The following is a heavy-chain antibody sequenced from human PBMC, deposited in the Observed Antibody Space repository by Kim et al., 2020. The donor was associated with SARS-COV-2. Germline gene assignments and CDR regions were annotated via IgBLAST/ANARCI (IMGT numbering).Heavy chain of an antibody. CDR2: INHSGST. J-gene: IGHJ6*02. V-gene: IGHV4-34*01. CDR1: GGSFSGYY. Sequence: SETLSLTCAVYGGSFSGYYWSWIRRPPGKGLEWIGEINHSGSTNYNPSLKSRVTISVDTSKNQFSLKLSSVTAADTAVYYCARGGFRDFWSGTFYYYYGMDVWGQGTTVTVSS. CDR3: ARGGFRDFWSGTFYYYYGMDV. D-gene: IGHD3-3*01.